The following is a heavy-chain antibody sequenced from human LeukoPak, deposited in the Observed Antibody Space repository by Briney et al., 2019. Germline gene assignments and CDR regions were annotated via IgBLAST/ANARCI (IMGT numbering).Heavy chain of an antibody. J-gene: IGHJ6*02. D-gene: IGHD3-10*01. V-gene: IGHV1-2*02. CDR1: GYTFTGYY. CDR3: ARVEIGYGSGSYPEELGMDV. Sequence: ASVKVSCKASGYTFTGYYMHWVRQAPGQGLEWMGWINPNSGGTNYAQKFQGRVTMTRDTSISTAYMELSRLRSDDTAVYYCARVEIGYGSGSYPEELGMDVWGQGTTATVSS. CDR2: INPNSGGT.